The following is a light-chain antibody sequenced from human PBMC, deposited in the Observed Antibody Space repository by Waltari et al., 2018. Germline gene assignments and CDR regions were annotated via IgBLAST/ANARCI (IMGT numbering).Light chain of an antibody. CDR1: QSICSY. CDR3: QQYLYDPLT. Sequence: DIQMTQSPSSLSASVGDRVTITCRASQSICSYLNWYQQKPGKAPKLLIYAASSLQSGVPSRFSGSGSGTDFTLTISSLQAADVAVYYCQQYLYDPLTFGGGTKVEIK. V-gene: IGKV1-39*01. CDR2: AAS. J-gene: IGKJ4*01.